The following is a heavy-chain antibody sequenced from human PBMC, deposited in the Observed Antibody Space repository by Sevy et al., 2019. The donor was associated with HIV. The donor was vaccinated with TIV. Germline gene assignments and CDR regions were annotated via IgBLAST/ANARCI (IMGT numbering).Heavy chain of an antibody. J-gene: IGHJ5*02. CDR1: GFTFSSYW. V-gene: IGHV3-7*03. CDR3: ARGGIWCSSTSCDGGNWFDP. Sequence: GGSLRLSCAASGFTFSSYWMSWVRQAPGKGLEWVANIKQDGSEKYYVDSVKCRFTISRDNAKNSLYLQMNSLRAEDTAVSYCARGGIWCSSTSCDGGNWFDPWGQGTLVTVSS. D-gene: IGHD2-2*01. CDR2: IKQDGSEK.